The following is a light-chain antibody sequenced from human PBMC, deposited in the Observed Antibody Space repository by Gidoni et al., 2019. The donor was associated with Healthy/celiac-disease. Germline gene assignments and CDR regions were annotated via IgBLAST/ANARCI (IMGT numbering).Light chain of an antibody. J-gene: IGKJ2*03. V-gene: IGKV3-20*01. CDR2: GAS. Sequence: VLTHSPGTLALSPGERATLSCRASQIVSSSYLAWYQQKPGQAPRLLIYGASSRATGIPDRFSGSGSGTDFTLTISRLEPEDFAVYYCQQYGSSPYSFGQGTKLEIK. CDR3: QQYGSSPYS. CDR1: QIVSSSY.